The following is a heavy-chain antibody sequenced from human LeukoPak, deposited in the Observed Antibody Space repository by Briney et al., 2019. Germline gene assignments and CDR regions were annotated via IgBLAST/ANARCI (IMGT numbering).Heavy chain of an antibody. V-gene: IGHV4-30-4*01. Sequence: NASETLSLTCTVSGGSITSGDYYWSWIRQPPGKGLEWIGYIYYTGSTYFNPSLESRITISRDTPKNQFSLKLSSVTAADTAVYYCARCLGATQASYYFDYWGQGTLVTVSS. CDR1: GGSITSGDYY. J-gene: IGHJ4*02. CDR2: IYYTGST. CDR3: ARCLGATQASYYFDY. D-gene: IGHD3-10*01.